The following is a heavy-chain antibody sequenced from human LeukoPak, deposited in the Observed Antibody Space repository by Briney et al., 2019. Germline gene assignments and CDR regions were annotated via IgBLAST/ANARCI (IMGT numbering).Heavy chain of an antibody. CDR2: INPSGGST. Sequence: ASVKVSCKACGYTFTSYYMHWVRQVPGQGLEWMGLINPSGGSTSYAQKFQGRVTMTREMSTSTVYMELSSLRSEDTAVYYCARGGYYYDSSGYYPLDYWGQGTLVTVSS. CDR3: ARGGYYYDSSGYYPLDY. V-gene: IGHV1-46*01. D-gene: IGHD3-22*01. J-gene: IGHJ4*02. CDR1: GYTFTSYY.